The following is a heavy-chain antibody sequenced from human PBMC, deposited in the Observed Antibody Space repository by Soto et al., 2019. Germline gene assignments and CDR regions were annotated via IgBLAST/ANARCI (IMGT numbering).Heavy chain of an antibody. V-gene: IGHV1-46*01. D-gene: IGHD3-22*01. J-gene: IGHJ4*02. CDR2: INPSGGST. Sequence: ASVKVSCKASGYTFTSYDMHWVRQAPGQGLEWMGLINPSGGSTSSAQRFQGRVSMTSDTSKNTLYLQMNSLRAEDTAVYYCAKDRYYDSSLFDYWCQGTLVTVSS. CDR1: GYTFTSYD. CDR3: AKDRYYDSSLFDY.